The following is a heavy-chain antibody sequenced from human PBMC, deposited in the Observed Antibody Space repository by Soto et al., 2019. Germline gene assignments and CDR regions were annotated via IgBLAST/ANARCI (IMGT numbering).Heavy chain of an antibody. CDR3: AKKPPSSIQGWAFGMDV. Sequence: EMQLVEIGGGLIQPGGSLRLSCLASGFSVTTNYIIWVRQPPGKGLEWVSTTFTGGSTHYADSVKGRFSISRDNSKNTVYLQMNNLRVEDTAVYYCAKKPPSSIQGWAFGMDVWGQGTTVSVSS. CDR1: GFSVTTNY. CDR2: TFTGGST. D-gene: IGHD1-26*01. J-gene: IGHJ6*02. V-gene: IGHV3-53*02.